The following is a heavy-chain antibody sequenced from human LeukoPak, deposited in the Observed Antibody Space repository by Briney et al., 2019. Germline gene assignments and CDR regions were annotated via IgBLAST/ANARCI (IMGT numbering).Heavy chain of an antibody. D-gene: IGHD6-13*01. V-gene: IGHV3-7*01. CDR1: GFTFSICW. J-gene: IGHJ6*02. CDR3: ARGGRSSSWPGYYYYGMDV. Sequence: PGGSLRLSCAASGFTFSICWMSWVRQAPGKGLEWVANIKQDGCEKDYVDSVKGRFTISRDNVKNLLYLQMNSLRAEDTAVYYCARGGRSSSWPGYYYYGMDVWGQGTTVTVSS. CDR2: IKQDGCEK.